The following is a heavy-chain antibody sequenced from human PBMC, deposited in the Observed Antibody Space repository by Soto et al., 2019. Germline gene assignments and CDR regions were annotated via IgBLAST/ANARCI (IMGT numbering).Heavy chain of an antibody. CDR2: ISSSSSYI. CDR3: ARDPYYDFWSGYYKSERCFDY. Sequence: GGSLRLSCAASGFTFSSYSMNWVRQAPGKGLEWVSSISSSSSYIYYADSVKGRFTISRDNAKNSLYLQMNSLRAEDTAVYYCARDPYYDFWSGYYKSERCFDYWGQGTLVTVSS. V-gene: IGHV3-21*01. D-gene: IGHD3-3*01. J-gene: IGHJ4*02. CDR1: GFTFSSYS.